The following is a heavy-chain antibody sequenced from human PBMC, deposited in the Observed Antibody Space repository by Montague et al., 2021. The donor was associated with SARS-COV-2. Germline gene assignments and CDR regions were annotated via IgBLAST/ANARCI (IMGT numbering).Heavy chain of an antibody. D-gene: IGHD3-10*01. V-gene: IGHV4-4*02. CDR3: ATYGSGTKDDAFDI. J-gene: IGHJ3*02. Sequence: SETLSLTCAVSGASIVSTDCWSWVRQPPGKGLERIGEIYDTASTNYNPSLKSRVTISVDTSKNQFSLKLSSVTAADTAVYYCATYGSGTKDDAFDIWGQGTMVTVSS. CDR2: IYDTAST. CDR1: GASIVSTDC.